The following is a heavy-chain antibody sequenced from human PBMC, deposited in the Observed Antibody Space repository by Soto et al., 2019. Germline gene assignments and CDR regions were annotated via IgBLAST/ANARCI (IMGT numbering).Heavy chain of an antibody. V-gene: IGHV4-39*01. J-gene: IGHJ5*02. CDR3: ARGRQGYCSGGSCNNWFDP. CDR2: IYYSGST. CDR1: GGSISSSSYY. Sequence: SETLSLTCTVSGGSISSSSYYWGWIRQPPGKGLEWIGSIYYSGSTYYNPSLKSRVTISVDTSKNQFSLKLSSVTAADTAVYYCARGRQGYCSGGSCNNWFDPWGQGTLVTVSS. D-gene: IGHD2-15*01.